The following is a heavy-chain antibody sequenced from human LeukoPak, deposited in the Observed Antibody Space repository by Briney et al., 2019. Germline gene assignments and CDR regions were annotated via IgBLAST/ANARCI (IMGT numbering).Heavy chain of an antibody. V-gene: IGHV3-7*03. Sequence: PGGSLRLSCAASGFTFSSYWMSWVRQAPGKGLEWVANIKQDGSEKYYVDSVKGRFTISRDNAKNSLYLQMNSLRAEDTALYYCERVNSSGWYSACDYWGQGTLVTVSS. CDR2: IKQDGSEK. J-gene: IGHJ4*02. D-gene: IGHD6-19*01. CDR3: ERVNSSGWYSACDY. CDR1: GFTFSSYW.